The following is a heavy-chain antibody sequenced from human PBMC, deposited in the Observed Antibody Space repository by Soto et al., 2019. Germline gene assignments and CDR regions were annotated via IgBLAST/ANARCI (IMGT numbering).Heavy chain of an antibody. V-gene: IGHV3-33*01. CDR3: ARDHEAVAGTSAFDY. Sequence: QVQLVESGGGVVQPGRSLRLSCAASGFTFSSYGMHWVRQAPGKGLEWVAVIWYDGSNKYYADSVKGRFTISRDNSKNTLYLQMNSLRAEDTALYYCARDHEAVAGTSAFDYWGQGTLVTVSS. CDR1: GFTFSSYG. J-gene: IGHJ4*02. CDR2: IWYDGSNK. D-gene: IGHD6-19*01.